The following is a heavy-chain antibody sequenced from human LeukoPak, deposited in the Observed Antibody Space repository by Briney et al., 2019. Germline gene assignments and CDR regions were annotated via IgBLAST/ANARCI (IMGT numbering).Heavy chain of an antibody. V-gene: IGHV4-39*07. CDR2: AFYSGST. CDR1: GDSISSSSYY. J-gene: IGHJ5*02. Sequence: PSETLSLTCTVSGDSISSSSYYWEWIRQPPGKGLEWIGSAFYSGSTYYNPSLKSRVTISVDTSKNQFSLKLSSVTAADTAVYYCARARVYYYGSGSHIREGFDPWGQGTLVTVSS. D-gene: IGHD3-10*01. CDR3: ARARVYYYGSGSHIREGFDP.